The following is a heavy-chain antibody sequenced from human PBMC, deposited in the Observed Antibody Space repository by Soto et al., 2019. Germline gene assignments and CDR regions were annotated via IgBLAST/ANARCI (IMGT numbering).Heavy chain of an antibody. J-gene: IGHJ4*02. D-gene: IGHD3-3*01. CDR3: TTDGAPSYDDFWSGYSLPPFGY. CDR1: GFTFSNAW. V-gene: IGHV3-15*07. Sequence: PGGSLRLSCAASGFTFSNAWMNWVRQAPGKGLEWVGRIKSKTDGGTTDYAAPVKGRFTISRDDSKNTLYLQMNSLKTEDTAVYYCTTDGAPSYDDFWSGYSLPPFGYWGQGTLVTVSS. CDR2: IKSKTDGGTT.